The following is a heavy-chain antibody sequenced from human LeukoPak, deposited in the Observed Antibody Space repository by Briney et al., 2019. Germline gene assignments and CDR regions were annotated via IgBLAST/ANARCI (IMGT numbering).Heavy chain of an antibody. CDR1: GYTFTSYD. CDR3: ARGSGYYYVYHY. V-gene: IGHV1-8*01. CDR2: MNPNSGDT. Sequence: ASVKVSCKASGYTFTSYDINWVRQATGQGLEWMGWMNPNSGDTGYAQKFQGRVTMTRNTSISTAYMELSSLRSEDTAVYYCARGSGYYYVYHYWGQGTLVTVSS. J-gene: IGHJ4*02. D-gene: IGHD3-22*01.